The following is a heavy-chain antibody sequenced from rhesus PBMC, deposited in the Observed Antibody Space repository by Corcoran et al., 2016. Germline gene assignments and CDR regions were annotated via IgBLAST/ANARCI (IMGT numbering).Heavy chain of an antibody. V-gene: IGHV2S1*01. CDR1: GFSLSTSGMG. CDR3: ARGKLAASFAY. D-gene: IGHD6-19*01. J-gene: IGHJ4*01. CDR2: IYWDDDK. Sequence: QVTLKESGPALVKPTQTLTLTCTFSGFSLSTSGMGVGWIRQPPGKAMEWLASIYWDDDKYYSTSLSSRLPTSKDTSKNQVVLTITNMDPVDTATYYCARGKLAASFAYWGQGVLVTVSS.